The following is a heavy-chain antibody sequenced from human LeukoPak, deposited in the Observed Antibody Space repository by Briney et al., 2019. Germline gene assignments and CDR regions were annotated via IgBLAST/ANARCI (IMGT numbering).Heavy chain of an antibody. CDR1: GGSISSYY. Sequence: PSETLSLTCTVSGGSISSYYWSWIRQPPGKGLEWIGYIYTSGGTNYIPSLKGRVTISIDTSKNQFSLKLSSVTAADTAVYYCARGHHRQQLGAGTVRTRDEPYYFDYWGQGTLVTVSS. CDR3: ARGHHRQQLGAGTVRTRDEPYYFDY. V-gene: IGHV4-4*09. D-gene: IGHD6-13*01. J-gene: IGHJ4*02. CDR2: IYTSGGT.